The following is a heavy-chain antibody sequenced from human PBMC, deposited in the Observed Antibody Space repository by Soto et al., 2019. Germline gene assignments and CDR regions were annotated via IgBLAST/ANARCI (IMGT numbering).Heavy chain of an antibody. CDR1: GFTFGDYT. CDR3: SRGPRSADFYFDY. V-gene: IGHV3-49*03. Sequence: GGSLRLSCAASGFTFGDYTMSWFRQAPGKGLQWVGFIGTNAFRGTTDYAASVKGRFTISRDDSKSIVYLQMNSLKTDDTALYFCSRGPRSADFYFDYWGQGTLVTVSS. CDR2: IGTNAFRGTT. J-gene: IGHJ4*02. D-gene: IGHD3-3*01.